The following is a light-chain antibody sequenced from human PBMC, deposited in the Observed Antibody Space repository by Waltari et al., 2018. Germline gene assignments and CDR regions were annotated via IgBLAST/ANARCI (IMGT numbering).Light chain of an antibody. CDR2: KDT. CDR1: VLPRQY. CDR3: QSAHSGSTHLL. J-gene: IGLJ2*01. V-gene: IGLV3-25*03. Sequence: SYELTQPPSVSVSPGHTARNPCSGDVLPRQYTYWYKQKPGQAPVLIISKDTERASGIPERFSGSTSGTTVTLTISGAQADDEADYYCQSAHSGSTHLLFGGGTKLTVL.